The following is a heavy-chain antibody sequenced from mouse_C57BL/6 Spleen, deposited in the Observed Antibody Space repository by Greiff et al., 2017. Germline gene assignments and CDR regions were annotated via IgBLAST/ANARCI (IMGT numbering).Heavy chain of an antibody. Sequence: QVQLKESGPGLVQPSQSLSITCTVSGFSLTSYGVHWVRQSPGKGLEWLGVIWSGGSSDNNAAFISRLSISKDNSKSQVFFKMNSLQADDTAIYYFSRNYIKAMDYWGQGTSVTVSS. CDR1: GFSLTSYG. V-gene: IGHV2-2*01. CDR3: SRNYIKAMDY. CDR2: IWSGGSS. D-gene: IGHD1-3*01. J-gene: IGHJ4*01.